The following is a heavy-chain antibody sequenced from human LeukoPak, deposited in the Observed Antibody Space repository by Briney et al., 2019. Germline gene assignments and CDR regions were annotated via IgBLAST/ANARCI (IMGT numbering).Heavy chain of an antibody. CDR3: ARYYYYDSSGYLVY. CDR2: ISSSGSTI. CDR1: GFTFSDYY. J-gene: IGHJ4*02. V-gene: IGHV3-11*01. D-gene: IGHD3-22*01. Sequence: GGSLRLSCAASGFTFSDYYMSWIRQAPGKGLEWVSYISSSGSTIYYADSVKGRFTIPRDNAKNSLYLQMNSLRAEDAAVYYCARYYYYDSSGYLVYWGQGTLVTVSS.